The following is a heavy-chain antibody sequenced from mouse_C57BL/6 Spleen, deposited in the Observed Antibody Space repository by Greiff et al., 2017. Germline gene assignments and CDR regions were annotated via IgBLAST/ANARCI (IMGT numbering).Heavy chain of an antibody. Sequence: QVQLQQSGPELVKPGASVKISCKASGYAFSSSWMNWVKQRPGKGLEWIGRIYPGDGDTNYNGKFKGKATLTADKSSSTAYMQLSSLTSEDSAVYFCARDSSGGAMDYWGQGTSVTVSS. D-gene: IGHD3-2*02. CDR2: IYPGDGDT. CDR3: ARDSSGGAMDY. CDR1: GYAFSSSW. V-gene: IGHV1-82*01. J-gene: IGHJ4*01.